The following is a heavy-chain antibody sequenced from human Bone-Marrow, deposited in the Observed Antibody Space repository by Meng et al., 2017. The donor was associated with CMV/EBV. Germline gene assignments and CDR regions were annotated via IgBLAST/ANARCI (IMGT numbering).Heavy chain of an antibody. CDR2: ISSSSSYI. CDR1: GFTFSSYS. V-gene: IGHV3-21*04. J-gene: IGHJ4*03. Sequence: GESLKISCAASGFTFSSYSMNWVRQAPGKGLEWVSSISSSSSYIYYADSVKGRFTISRDNAKNTLYLQMNSLRAEDTAVYYCAREPGGYDDYWGHGTLVTVSS. D-gene: IGHD4-17*01. CDR3: AREPGGYDDY.